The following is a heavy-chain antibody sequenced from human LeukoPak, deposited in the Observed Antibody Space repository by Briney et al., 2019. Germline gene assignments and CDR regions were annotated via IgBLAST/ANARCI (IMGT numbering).Heavy chain of an antibody. V-gene: IGHV3-48*03. D-gene: IGHD3-22*01. CDR1: GFSFRNYE. CDR3: ARDNYDSMFGY. CDR2: IRSSGSTI. J-gene: IGHJ4*02. Sequence: GGSLRLSXAASGFSFRNYEMNWVRQAPGKGLQWISYIRSSGSTIYYADSVKGRFTISRDNAKNSLYLQMNSLRAEDTAVYYCARDNYDSMFGYWGQGTLVTVSS.